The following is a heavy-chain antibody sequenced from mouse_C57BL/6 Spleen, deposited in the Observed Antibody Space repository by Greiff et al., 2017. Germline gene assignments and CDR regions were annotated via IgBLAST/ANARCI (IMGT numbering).Heavy chain of an antibody. D-gene: IGHD1-1*01. J-gene: IGHJ4*01. V-gene: IGHV1-61*01. CDR3: AREGGYYGSSY. Sequence: VQLQQPGAELVRPGSSVKLSCKASGYTFTSYWMDWVKQRPGQGLEWIGNIYPSDSETHYNQKFKDKATLTVDKSSSTAYMQLSSLTSEDSAVYYCAREGGYYGSSYWGQGTSVTVSS. CDR2: IYPSDSET. CDR1: GYTFTSYW.